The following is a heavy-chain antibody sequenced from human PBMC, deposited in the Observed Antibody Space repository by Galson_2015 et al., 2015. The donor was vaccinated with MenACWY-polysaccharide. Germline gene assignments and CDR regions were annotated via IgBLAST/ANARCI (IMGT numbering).Heavy chain of an antibody. CDR3: AGLMAGSPFGWFDP. CDR1: GGSISSYR. V-gene: IGHV4-59*01. J-gene: IGHJ5*02. Sequence: ATLSLACTVSGGSISSYRWTWLRQPPGKGLEWIGYIHYTGTTKYNPSLTSRVTISVDTSKKDFSLKLSSVTAADTAVYYCAGLMAGSPFGWFDPWGQGTLVTVSS. D-gene: IGHD6-19*01. CDR2: IHYTGTT.